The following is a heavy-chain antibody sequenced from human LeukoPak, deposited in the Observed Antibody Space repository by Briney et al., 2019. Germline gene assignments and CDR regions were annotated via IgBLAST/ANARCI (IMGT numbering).Heavy chain of an antibody. CDR1: GFTCDDYA. CDR3: AKGHINSGNYYYFDH. Sequence: SLRISCAASGFTCDDYAMHCVRQAPGKVLEWVSGISWNSRNIGYADSVKGRFTISRDNAKHSLDLQMNSLRPGDTALYFCAKGHINSGNYYYFDHWGQGTQVTVSA. CDR2: ISWNSRNI. V-gene: IGHV3-9*01. J-gene: IGHJ4*02. D-gene: IGHD3-10*01.